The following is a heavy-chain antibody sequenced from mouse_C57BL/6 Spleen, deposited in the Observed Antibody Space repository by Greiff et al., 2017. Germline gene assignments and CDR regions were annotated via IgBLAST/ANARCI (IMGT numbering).Heavy chain of an antibody. D-gene: IGHD1-1*01. J-gene: IGHJ2*01. CDR2: FYPRSGNT. CDR1: GSTFTSYG. Sequence: QVQLKQSGAELARPGASVKLSCKASGSTFTSYGLSWVKQRPGQGLEWIGEFYPRSGNTYYNEKFKGKATLTADKSSSTAYMELRSLTAEDVAVYFCARSGTTVVARYYFDYWGQGTTLTVSS. CDR3: ARSGTTVVARYYFDY. V-gene: IGHV1-81*01.